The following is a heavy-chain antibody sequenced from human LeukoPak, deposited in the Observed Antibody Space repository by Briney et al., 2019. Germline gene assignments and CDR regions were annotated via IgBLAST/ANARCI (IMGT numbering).Heavy chain of an antibody. J-gene: IGHJ6*03. V-gene: IGHV1-18*01. D-gene: IGHD2-2*02. CDR1: GYTFTSYG. CDR2: ISAYNGNT. Sequence: ASVKVSCKASGYTFTSYGISWVRQAPGQGLEWMGWISAYNGNTNYAQKLQGRVTMTTDTSTSTAYMELRSLRSDDTAVYYCARDQYCSSTSCYNYYYYYMDVWGKGTTVTVSS. CDR3: ARDQYCSSTSCYNYYYYYMDV.